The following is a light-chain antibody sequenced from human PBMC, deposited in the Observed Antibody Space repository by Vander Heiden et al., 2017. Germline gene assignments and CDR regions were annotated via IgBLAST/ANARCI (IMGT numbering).Light chain of an antibody. CDR3: QSYDSSLSGSYV. V-gene: IGLV1-40*01. CDR1: SSNSGAGYD. J-gene: IGLJ1*01. Sequence: QSVLTQPPSVSGGPGQRLAISCTGSSSNSGAGYDVHWYQQLPGTAPKPLIYGNSNRPSGVPDRFSGSKSGTSASRAITGLQAEDEADYYCQSYDSSLSGSYVFGTGTKVTVL. CDR2: GNS.